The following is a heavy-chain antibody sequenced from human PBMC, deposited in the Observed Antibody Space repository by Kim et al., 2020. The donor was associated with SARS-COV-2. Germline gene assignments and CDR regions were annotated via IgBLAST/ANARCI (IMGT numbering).Heavy chain of an antibody. CDR2: GRTT. D-gene: IGHD1-26*01. V-gene: IGHV3-48*03. Sequence: GRTTYYADSVKGRLIISRDNAENSLYLQMNSLRAEDTAVYYCTRSTSGTSWGQGTLVTVSS. CDR3: TRSTSGTS. J-gene: IGHJ5*02.